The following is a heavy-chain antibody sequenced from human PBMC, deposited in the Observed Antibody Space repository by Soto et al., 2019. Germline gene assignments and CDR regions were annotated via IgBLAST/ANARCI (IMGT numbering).Heavy chain of an antibody. D-gene: IGHD4-17*01. CDR2: ISWNSGNF. Sequence: EVQLVESGGGWVQPGRSLRLSCAASGFTFDDYAMHWVRQGPGKGLEWVSSISWNSGNFGYADSVKGRFTISRDNAKNSLYLQMNSLRGEDTALYYCAKGASTTVFAFNDYWGQGTLVTVSS. V-gene: IGHV3-9*01. J-gene: IGHJ4*02. CDR1: GFTFDDYA. CDR3: AKGASTTVFAFNDY.